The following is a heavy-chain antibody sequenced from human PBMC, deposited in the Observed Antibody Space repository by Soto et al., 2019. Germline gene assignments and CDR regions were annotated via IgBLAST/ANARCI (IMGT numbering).Heavy chain of an antibody. CDR3: ARDLIPYYYDSSGFPGGW. J-gene: IGHJ4*02. Sequence: GASVKVSCKASGYTFTGYYMHWVRQAPGQGLEWMGWINPNSGGTNYAQKFQGRVTMTRDTSISTAYMELSRLRSDDTAVYYCARDLIPYYYDSSGFPGGWWGQGTLVTVSS. CDR2: INPNSGGT. V-gene: IGHV1-2*02. D-gene: IGHD3-22*01. CDR1: GYTFTGYY.